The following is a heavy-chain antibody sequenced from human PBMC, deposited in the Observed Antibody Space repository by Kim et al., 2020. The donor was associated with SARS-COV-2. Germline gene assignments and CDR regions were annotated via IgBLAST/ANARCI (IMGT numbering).Heavy chain of an antibody. Sequence: SETLSLTCTVSGGSISSGDYYWSWIRQPPGKGLEWIGYIYYSGSTYYNPSPKSRVTISVDTSKNQFSLKLSSVTAADTAVYYCARGFEGYYYGSGSYYYYGMDVWGQGTTVTVSS. D-gene: IGHD3-10*01. V-gene: IGHV4-30-4*01. CDR1: GGSISSGDYY. CDR3: ARGFEGYYYGSGSYYYYGMDV. J-gene: IGHJ6*02. CDR2: IYYSGST.